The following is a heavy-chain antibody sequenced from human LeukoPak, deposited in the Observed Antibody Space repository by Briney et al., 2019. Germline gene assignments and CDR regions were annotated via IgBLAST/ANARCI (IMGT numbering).Heavy chain of an antibody. J-gene: IGHJ4*02. CDR2: ISYDGSDK. D-gene: IGHD6-13*01. CDR1: GFTFSSYA. CDR3: ARGYSSDY. V-gene: IGHV3-30*04. Sequence: PGGSLRLSCTVSGFTFSSYAMHWVRQAPGKGLEWLAVISYDGSDKWYSDSVKGRFTISRDNSKNTVYLQMNSLRAEDTAVYYCARGYSSDYWGQGTLVTVSS.